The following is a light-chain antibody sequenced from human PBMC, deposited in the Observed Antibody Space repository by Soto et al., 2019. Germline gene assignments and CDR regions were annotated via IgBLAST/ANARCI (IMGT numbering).Light chain of an antibody. Sequence: DIQMPQSPSSLSASVGDSVTITCRASQSISSYLNWYQQKPGKAPKLLIYAASSLQSGVPSRFSGSGSGTDFTLTISSLQPEDFATYYCQQSYSTWTFGQGTKVDIK. CDR3: QQSYSTWT. V-gene: IGKV1-39*01. CDR1: QSISSY. CDR2: AAS. J-gene: IGKJ1*01.